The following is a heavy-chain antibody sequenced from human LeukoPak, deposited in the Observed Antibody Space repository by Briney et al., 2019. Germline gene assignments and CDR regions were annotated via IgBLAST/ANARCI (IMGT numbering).Heavy chain of an antibody. V-gene: IGHV3-53*01. CDR2: LYSGVTT. CDR3: GAGLEYCRGDCYTYFDY. Sequence: PGGSLRLSCAASGFSVSGNYMSWVRQAPGGGLEWVSILYSGVTTYYTVTVKGRFTIYRDSDKKTLYLQMNSLRAEDTAVYYCGAGLEYCRGDCYTYFDYWGQGALVTVSS. D-gene: IGHD2-21*02. J-gene: IGHJ4*02. CDR1: GFSVSGNY.